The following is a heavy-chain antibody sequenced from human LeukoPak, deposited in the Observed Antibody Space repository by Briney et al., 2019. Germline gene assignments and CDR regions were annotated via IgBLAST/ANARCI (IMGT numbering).Heavy chain of an antibody. J-gene: IGHJ4*02. D-gene: IGHD6-19*01. Sequence: SGPTLVNLTQTLTLTCSFSGFSLIPSGTRVSWIRQPPGKALEWLARIDWDDAKFYSTSLKTRLTISKDTSKNQVVLTMTNMHPEDTATYYCARILNRSGWFFDYWGQGTLVTVSS. V-gene: IGHV2-70*04. CDR3: ARILNRSGWFFDY. CDR2: IDWDDAK. CDR1: GFSLIPSGTR.